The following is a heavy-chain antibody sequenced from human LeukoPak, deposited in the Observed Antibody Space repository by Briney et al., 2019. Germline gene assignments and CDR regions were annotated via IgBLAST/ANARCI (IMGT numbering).Heavy chain of an antibody. CDR2: INHSGST. CDR1: GGSFSGYY. Sequence: KPSETLSLTCAVYGGSFSGYYWSWIRQPPGKGLEWIGEINHSGSTNYNPSLKSRVTISVDTSKNQFSLKLSSVTAADTAVYYCARGRGSGWGYWGQGTLVTVSS. D-gene: IGHD6-19*01. V-gene: IGHV4-34*01. J-gene: IGHJ4*02. CDR3: ARGRGSGWGY.